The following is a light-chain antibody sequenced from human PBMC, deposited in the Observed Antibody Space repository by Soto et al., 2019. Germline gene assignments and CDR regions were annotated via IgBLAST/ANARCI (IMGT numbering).Light chain of an antibody. CDR1: ATIRKW. V-gene: IGKV1-5*03. CDR2: LTS. CDR3: QQYHIYST. Sequence: DIQMTQSPSTLSASVGDRVTITYRASATIRKWLAWYQQKPGKAPNLLIYLTSVLESGVPSRFSGSGSETKFTLTITLLHPDDFANYYCQQYHIYSTFGQGTKL. J-gene: IGKJ2*01.